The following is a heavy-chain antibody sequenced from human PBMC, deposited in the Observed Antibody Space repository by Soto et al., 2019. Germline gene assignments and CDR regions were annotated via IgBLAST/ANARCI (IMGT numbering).Heavy chain of an antibody. Sequence: ASVKVSCKASGYTFTSYAMHWVRQAPGQRLEWMGWINAGNGNTKYSQKFQGRVTITRDTSASTAYMELSSLRSEDTAVYYCARVRLCSGGSCYDSGGWFDPWGQGTLVTVSS. J-gene: IGHJ5*02. D-gene: IGHD2-15*01. CDR3: ARVRLCSGGSCYDSGGWFDP. V-gene: IGHV1-3*01. CDR2: INAGNGNT. CDR1: GYTFTSYA.